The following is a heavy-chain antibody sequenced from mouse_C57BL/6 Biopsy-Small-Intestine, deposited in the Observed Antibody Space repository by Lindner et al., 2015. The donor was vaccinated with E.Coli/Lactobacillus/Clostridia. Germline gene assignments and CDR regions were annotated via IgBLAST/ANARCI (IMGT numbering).Heavy chain of an antibody. Sequence: VQLQESGPELVKPGASAKISCKASGYSFTGYYMNWVKQSPEKSLEWIGEINPSTGGTTYNQKFKAKATLTVDKSSSTAYMQLKSLTSEDSAVYYCARDYPWFAYWGQGTLVTVSA. V-gene: IGHV1-42*01. D-gene: IGHD2-4*01. CDR1: GYSFTGYY. CDR3: ARDYPWFAY. CDR2: INPSTGGT. J-gene: IGHJ3*01.